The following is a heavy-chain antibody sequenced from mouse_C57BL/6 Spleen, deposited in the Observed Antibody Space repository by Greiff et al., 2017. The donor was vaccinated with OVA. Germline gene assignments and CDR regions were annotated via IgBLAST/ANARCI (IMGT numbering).Heavy chain of an antibody. Sequence: QVQLQQPGAELVKPGASVKMSCKASGYTFTSYWITWVKQRPGQGLEWIGDIYPGSGSTNYNEKFKSKATLTVDTSSSTAYMQLSSLTSEDSAVYYWARGGQLRLGFAYWGQGTLVTVSA. D-gene: IGHD3-2*02. V-gene: IGHV1-55*01. CDR2: IYPGSGST. J-gene: IGHJ3*01. CDR3: ARGGQLRLGFAY. CDR1: GYTFTSYW.